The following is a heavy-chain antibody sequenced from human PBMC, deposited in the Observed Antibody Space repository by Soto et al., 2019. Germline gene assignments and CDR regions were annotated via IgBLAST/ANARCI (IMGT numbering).Heavy chain of an antibody. Sequence: PGGSLSLSCAASGFMFSSYGIHWVRQAPGRGLEWVAVISYGGTYKYYADSVKGRFTLSRDNSENTVSLQMNSLRPEDTAVYYCAKQYTDLVIGAFDVWGPGAMVTVSS. CDR2: ISYGGTYK. CDR1: GFMFSSYG. J-gene: IGHJ3*01. D-gene: IGHD2-2*01. CDR3: AKQYTDLVIGAFDV. V-gene: IGHV3-30*18.